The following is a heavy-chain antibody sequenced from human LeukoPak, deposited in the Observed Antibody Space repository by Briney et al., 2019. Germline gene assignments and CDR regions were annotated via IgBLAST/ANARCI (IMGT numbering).Heavy chain of an antibody. Sequence: PSETLSLTCTVSGGSIRSYYWSWLRQPPGKGLEWIGYINYSGSTSYNPSLRSRVTISVDTSKNQFSLKLSSVTAADMAVYYCTSSTTGGWFDPWGQGTLVTVSS. V-gene: IGHV4-59*01. CDR1: GGSIRSYY. J-gene: IGHJ5*02. CDR3: TSSTTGGWFDP. D-gene: IGHD2/OR15-2a*01. CDR2: INYSGST.